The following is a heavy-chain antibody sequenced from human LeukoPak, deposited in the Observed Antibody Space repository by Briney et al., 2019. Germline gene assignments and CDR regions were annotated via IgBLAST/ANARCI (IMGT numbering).Heavy chain of an antibody. D-gene: IGHD3-10*01. V-gene: IGHV3-53*01. Sequence: GGSLRLSCAASGFPVSSNYMSWVRQAPGKGLEWVSVIHSGGSTNYADSVKGRFTISRDASKNTLYLQMNSVRAEDTAVYYCAREGYYGSGSPPSLYFDYWGQGTLVTVSS. CDR2: IHSGGST. CDR3: AREGYYGSGSPPSLYFDY. J-gene: IGHJ4*02. CDR1: GFPVSSNY.